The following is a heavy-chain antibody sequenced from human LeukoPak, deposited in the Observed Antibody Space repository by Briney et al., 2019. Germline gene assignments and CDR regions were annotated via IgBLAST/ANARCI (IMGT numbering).Heavy chain of an antibody. CDR3: AQMIVHYSAFDI. Sequence: ASVKVSCKASGYTFTSYDINWVRQATGQGLEWMGWMNPNSGNTGYAQKFQGRVTMTRNTPISTAYMELSSLRSEDTAVYYCAQMIVHYSAFDIWGQGTMVTVSS. V-gene: IGHV1-8*01. CDR1: GYTFTSYD. J-gene: IGHJ3*02. CDR2: MNPNSGNT. D-gene: IGHD3-22*01.